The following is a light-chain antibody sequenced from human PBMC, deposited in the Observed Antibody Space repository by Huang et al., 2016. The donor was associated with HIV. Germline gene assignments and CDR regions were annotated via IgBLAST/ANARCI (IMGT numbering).Light chain of an antibody. V-gene: IGKV1-17*03. CDR3: LQHHTYPWT. CDR1: QGVSNF. Sequence: DILMTQSPSAMSASVGDRVTITCRASQGVSNFLAWFQQKPGKVPQRLIYAASTLQRGVPSRFSGSASGTEFTLTISSLQPEDSATYYCLQHHTYPWTFGQGTKVEIK. CDR2: AAS. J-gene: IGKJ1*01.